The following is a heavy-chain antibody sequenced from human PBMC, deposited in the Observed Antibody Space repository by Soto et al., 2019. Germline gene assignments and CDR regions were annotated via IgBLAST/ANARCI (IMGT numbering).Heavy chain of an antibody. CDR2: ISAYNGNT. CDR1: GGTFSSYA. D-gene: IGHD3-9*01. J-gene: IGHJ6*02. V-gene: IGHV1-18*01. CDR3: ARARNYDILTGYPYYYYYYGMDV. Sequence: QVQLVQSGAEVKKPGSSVKVSCKASGGTFSSYAISWVRQAPGQGLEWMGWISAYNGNTNYAQKLQGRVTMTTDTSTSTAYMELRSLRSDDTAVYYCARARNYDILTGYPYYYYYYGMDVWGQGTTVTVSS.